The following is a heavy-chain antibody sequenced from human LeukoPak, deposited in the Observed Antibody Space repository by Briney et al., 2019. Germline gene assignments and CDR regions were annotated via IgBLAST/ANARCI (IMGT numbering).Heavy chain of an antibody. J-gene: IGHJ3*02. CDR2: INHSGST. D-gene: IGHD2-8*01. Sequence: SETLSLTCAVYGGSFSGYYWSWIRQPPGKGLEWIGEINHSGSTNYNPSLKSRVTISVGTSKNQFSLKLSSVTAADTAVYYCARGVRRMTRAFDIWGQGTIVTVSS. V-gene: IGHV4-34*01. CDR1: GGSFSGYY. CDR3: ARGVRRMTRAFDI.